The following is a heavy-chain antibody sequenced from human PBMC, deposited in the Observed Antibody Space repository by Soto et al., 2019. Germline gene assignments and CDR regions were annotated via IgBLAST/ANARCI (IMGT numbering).Heavy chain of an antibody. CDR3: TTLPSDGDDAFDI. Sequence: GGSLRLSCAASGFTFSNAWMNWVRQAPGKGLEWVGRIKSKTDGGTTDYAAPVKGRFTISRDDSKNTLYLQMNSLKTEDTAVYYCTTLPSDGDDAFDIWGQGTMVTVSS. D-gene: IGHD3-10*01. CDR2: IKSKTDGGTT. J-gene: IGHJ3*02. CDR1: GFTFSNAW. V-gene: IGHV3-15*07.